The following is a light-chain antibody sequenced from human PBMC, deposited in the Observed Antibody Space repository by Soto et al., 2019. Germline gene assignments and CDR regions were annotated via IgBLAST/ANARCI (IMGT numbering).Light chain of an antibody. Sequence: QSALTQPASVSGSPGQSITISCTGTSSDVGDYNYVSWYQQHPGKAPKLMNYEVSNRPSGVSNRLSGSKSGNTASLTISGLQAEDEADYYCSSYTSSRTVVFGGGTQLTVL. CDR3: SSYTSSRTVV. CDR2: EVS. CDR1: SSDVGDYNY. J-gene: IGLJ2*01. V-gene: IGLV2-14*01.